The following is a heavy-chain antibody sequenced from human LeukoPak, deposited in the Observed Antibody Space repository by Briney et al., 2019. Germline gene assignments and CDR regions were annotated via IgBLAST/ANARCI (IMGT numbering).Heavy chain of an antibody. CDR2: IYYSGST. J-gene: IGHJ5*02. CDR1: GCSISSYY. V-gene: IGHV4-59*01. Sequence: SETLSLTCTVSGCSISSYYWSWIRQPPGKGLEWIGYIYYSGSTNYNPSLKSRVSISVDTSKNQFSLKLSSGTAADTAVYYCARVPRITMVGGVVWFDPWGQGTLVTVSS. D-gene: IGHD3-10*01. CDR3: ARVPRITMVGGVVWFDP.